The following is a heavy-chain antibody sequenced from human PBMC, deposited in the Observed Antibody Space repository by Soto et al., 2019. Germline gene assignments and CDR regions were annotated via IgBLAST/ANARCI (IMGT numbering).Heavy chain of an antibody. CDR3: ARDRGYCSGGPCTSDWFDP. J-gene: IGHJ5*02. CDR2: INTYNGHT. V-gene: IGHV1-18*01. Sequence: GASVKVSCKASGYTFTSFGISWVRQAPGQGLEWMGWINTYNGHTNYAQNLQGWVTMTTDTSTTTAYMQLRSLRSDDTAVYYCARDRGYCSGGPCTSDWFDPWGQGTLVTVSS. D-gene: IGHD2-15*01. CDR1: GYTFTSFG.